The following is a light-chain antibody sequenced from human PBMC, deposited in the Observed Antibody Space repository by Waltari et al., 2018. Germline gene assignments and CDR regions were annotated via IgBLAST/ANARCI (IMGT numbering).Light chain of an antibody. CDR1: QSVSSN. V-gene: IGKV3-15*01. CDR2: DAS. J-gene: IGKJ5*01. CDR3: QQYNRWPPIT. Sequence: VVLTQSPATLSVSPGESAIISCGASQSVSSNLAWYQQKPGQAPRLLIYDASTRASSIPARFRGSGSGTEFTLTINGLQSEDSATYYCQQYNRWPPITFGQGTRLDIK.